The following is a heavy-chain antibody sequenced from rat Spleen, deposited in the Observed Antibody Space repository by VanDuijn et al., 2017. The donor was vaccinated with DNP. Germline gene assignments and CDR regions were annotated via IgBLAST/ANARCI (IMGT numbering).Heavy chain of an antibody. Sequence: QVQLKESGPGLVQPSQTLSLTCTVSGFSLTSYGVSWVRQPPGKGLEWIGAIWSGGNTDYNSALKSRLSINRDTSKSQVPLKMNSLQTEDTAMYFCARSDYYSGPFDWWGQGVMVTVSS. CDR1: GFSLTSYG. V-gene: IGHV2-16*01. D-gene: IGHD1-1*01. CDR3: ARSDYYSGPFDW. CDR2: IWSGGNT. J-gene: IGHJ2*01.